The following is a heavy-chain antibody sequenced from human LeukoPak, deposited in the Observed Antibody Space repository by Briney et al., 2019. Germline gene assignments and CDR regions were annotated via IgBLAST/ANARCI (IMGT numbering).Heavy chain of an antibody. CDR3: ARDLTRFLEWLIPTPSAFDI. J-gene: IGHJ3*02. V-gene: IGHV1-18*01. CDR1: GYTFTSYG. D-gene: IGHD3-3*01. CDR2: ISAYNGNT. Sequence: GASVKVSCTASGYTFTSYGISWVRQAPGQGLEWMGWISAYNGNTNYAQKLQGRVTMTTDTSTSTAYMELRSLRSDDTAVYYCARDLTRFLEWLIPTPSAFDIWAKGQWSPSLQ.